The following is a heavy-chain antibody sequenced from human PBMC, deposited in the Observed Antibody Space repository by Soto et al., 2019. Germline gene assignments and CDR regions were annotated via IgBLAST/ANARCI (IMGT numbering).Heavy chain of an antibody. CDR2: IYSGGST. D-gene: IGHD4-4*01. Sequence: EVQLVESGGGLVQPGGSLRLSCAASGFTVSSNYMSWVRQAPGKGLEWVSVIYSGGSTYYADSVKGRFTISRDNSKNTLYLQMNSLRAEDMAVYYCASDYSNYEYYYYGMDVWGQGTTVTVSS. CDR3: ASDYSNYEYYYYGMDV. CDR1: GFTVSSNY. V-gene: IGHV3-66*01. J-gene: IGHJ6*02.